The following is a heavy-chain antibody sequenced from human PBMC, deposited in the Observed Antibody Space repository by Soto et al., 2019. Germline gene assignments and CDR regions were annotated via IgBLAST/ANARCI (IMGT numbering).Heavy chain of an antibody. CDR3: ARLPSRHLVDY. CDR1: VFTFSRCD. D-gene: IGHD3-3*02. J-gene: IGHJ4*02. V-gene: IGHV3-21*01. Sequence: PGGSLRLSCATSVFTFSRCDMNWVRQAPGKGLEWVSFISSSASCMYYADSVKGRFTISRDNSKKSLYLQMNSMNAADTAVYYCARLPSRHLVDYWGQGTLVTVSS. CDR2: ISSSASCM.